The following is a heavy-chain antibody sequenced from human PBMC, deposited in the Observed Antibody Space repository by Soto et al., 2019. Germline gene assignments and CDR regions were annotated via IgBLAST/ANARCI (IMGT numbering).Heavy chain of an antibody. CDR3: AREDERNWFDP. Sequence: EVQLVESGGGFVQPGGSLRLSCADSGFTFATYAINWVRQAPGKGLEWVSYISSSSGDTIYYADSVKGRFTISRDNAKNSVFLQMHSLRDDDTAVYYCAREDERNWFDPWGQGTLVSVSS. V-gene: IGHV3-48*02. CDR1: GFTFATYA. J-gene: IGHJ5*02. CDR2: ISSSSGDTI.